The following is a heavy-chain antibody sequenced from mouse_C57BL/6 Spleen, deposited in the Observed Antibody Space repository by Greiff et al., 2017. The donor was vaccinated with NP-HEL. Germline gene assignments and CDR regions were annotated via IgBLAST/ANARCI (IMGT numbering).Heavy chain of an antibody. J-gene: IGHJ4*01. Sequence: EVQVVESGGGLVKPGGSLKLSCAASGFTFSSYAMSWVRQTPEKRLEWVATISDGGSYTYYPDHVKGRFTISRDNAMNNLYLQMSHLKSEFTAMYYCAGVIPTVVATGAMDYWGQGTSVTVSS. D-gene: IGHD1-1*01. CDR1: GFTFSSYA. V-gene: IGHV5-4*01. CDR3: AGVIPTVVATGAMDY. CDR2: ISDGGSYT.